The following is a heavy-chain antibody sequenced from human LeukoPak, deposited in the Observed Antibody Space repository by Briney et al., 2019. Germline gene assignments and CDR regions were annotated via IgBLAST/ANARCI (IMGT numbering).Heavy chain of an antibody. CDR2: ISSSSSTI. Sequence: GGSLRLSCAASGFTFSSYSMNWVRQAPGKGLEWVSYISSSSSTIYYADSVKGRFTISRDNAKNSLYLQMNSLRAEDTAVYYCARDPPYCGGDCWFDPWGQGTLVTVSS. D-gene: IGHD2-21*01. CDR3: ARDPPYCGGDCWFDP. J-gene: IGHJ5*02. V-gene: IGHV3-48*04. CDR1: GFTFSSYS.